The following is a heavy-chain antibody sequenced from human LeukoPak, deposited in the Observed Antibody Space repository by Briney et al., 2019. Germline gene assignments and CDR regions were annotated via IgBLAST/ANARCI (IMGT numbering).Heavy chain of an antibody. J-gene: IGHJ5*02. Sequence: SETLSLTCTVSGYSISSGYYWGWIRQPPGKGLEWIGSIYHSGSTYYNPFLKSRVTISVDTSKNQFSLKLSSVTAADTAVYYCARGVLRFLEWLPPIPRFDPWGQGTLVTVSS. CDR1: GYSISSGYY. V-gene: IGHV4-38-2*02. CDR3: ARGVLRFLEWLPPIPRFDP. D-gene: IGHD3-3*01. CDR2: IYHSGST.